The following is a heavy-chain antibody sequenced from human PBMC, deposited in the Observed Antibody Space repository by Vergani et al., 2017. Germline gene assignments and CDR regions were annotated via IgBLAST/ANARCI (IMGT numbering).Heavy chain of an antibody. V-gene: IGHV1-2*02. CDR2: INPNSGGT. CDR3: ARDGCSGGSCSTRSFDY. Sequence: QVQLVQSGAEVKKPGASVKVSCKASGYTFTGYYMHWVRQAPGQGLEWMGWINPNSGGTNYAQKFQGRVTITADKSTSTAYMELSSLRSEDTAVYYCARDGCSGGSCSTRSFDYWGQGTLVTVSS. CDR1: GYTFTGYY. D-gene: IGHD2-15*01. J-gene: IGHJ4*02.